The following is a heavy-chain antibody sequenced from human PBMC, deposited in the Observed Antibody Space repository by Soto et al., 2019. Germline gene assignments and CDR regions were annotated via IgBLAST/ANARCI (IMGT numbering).Heavy chain of an antibody. J-gene: IGHJ5*02. D-gene: IGHD1-26*01. CDR2: ISAYNGNT. CDR3: ALVGRWELRGDWWFDP. Sequence: ASVKVSCKASGYTFTSYGISWVRQAPGQGLEWMGWISAYNGNTNYAQKLQGRVTMTTDTSTSTAYMELRSLRSDDTAVYYCALVGRWELRGDWWFDPWGQGTLVTVSS. CDR1: GYTFTSYG. V-gene: IGHV1-18*01.